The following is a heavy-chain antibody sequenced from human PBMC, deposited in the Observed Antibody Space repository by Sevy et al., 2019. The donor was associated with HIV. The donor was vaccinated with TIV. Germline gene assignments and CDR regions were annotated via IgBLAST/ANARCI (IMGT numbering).Heavy chain of an antibody. J-gene: IGHJ4*02. Sequence: GGSLRLSCAASGFTFSSYRMSWVRQAPGKGLEWVANIKQDGSEKYYVDSVKGRFTISRDNAKNSLYLQMNSLRAEDTAVYYCARESCSSTSCYIGWPYYFDYWGQGTLVTVSS. D-gene: IGHD2-2*02. CDR1: GFTFSSYR. V-gene: IGHV3-7*01. CDR3: ARESCSSTSCYIGWPYYFDY. CDR2: IKQDGSEK.